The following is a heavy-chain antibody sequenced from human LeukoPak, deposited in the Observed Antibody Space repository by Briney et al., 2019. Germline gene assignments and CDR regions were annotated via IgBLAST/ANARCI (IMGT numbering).Heavy chain of an antibody. Sequence: GGSLRLSCAASGFTFDDYAMHWVRQAPGKGLEWVSGISWNSGSIGYADSAKGRFTISRDNAKNSLYLQMSSLRAEDTALYYCAKDISTVPAATFDYWGQGTLVTVSS. CDR2: ISWNSGSI. CDR1: GFTFDDYA. J-gene: IGHJ4*02. D-gene: IGHD2-2*01. CDR3: AKDISTVPAATFDY. V-gene: IGHV3-9*01.